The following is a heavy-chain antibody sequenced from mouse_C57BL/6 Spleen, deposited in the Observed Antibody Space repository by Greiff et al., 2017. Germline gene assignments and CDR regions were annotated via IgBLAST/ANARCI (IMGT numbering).Heavy chain of an antibody. Sequence: VQLKQSGPELVKPGASVKIPCKASGYTFTDYNMDWVKHSHGKSLAWIGAINPNTGGTIYNQQFTGTATLTVAKSSSPAYMELRCLTSEDTSVYYCASRSPYFDVWGTGTTVTGSS. CDR2: INPNTGGT. V-gene: IGHV1-18*01. J-gene: IGHJ1*02. CDR3: ASRSPYFDV. CDR1: GYTFTDYN.